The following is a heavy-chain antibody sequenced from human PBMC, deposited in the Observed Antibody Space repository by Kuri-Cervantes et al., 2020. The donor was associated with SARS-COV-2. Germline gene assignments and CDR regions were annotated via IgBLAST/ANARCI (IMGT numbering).Heavy chain of an antibody. CDR1: GYTLTELS. D-gene: IGHD3-3*01. CDR3: ARDQDFWSGVNDAFDI. Sequence: ASVKVSCKVSGYTLTELSMHWVRQAPGQGLEWMGIINPSGGSTSYAQKFQGRVTMTRDTSTSTVYMELSSLRSEDTAVYYCARDQDFWSGVNDAFDIWGQGTMVTVSS. CDR2: INPSGGST. J-gene: IGHJ3*02. V-gene: IGHV1-46*01.